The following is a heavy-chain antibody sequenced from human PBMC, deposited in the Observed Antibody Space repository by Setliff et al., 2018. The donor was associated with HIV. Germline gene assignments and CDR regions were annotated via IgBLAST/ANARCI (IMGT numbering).Heavy chain of an antibody. CDR1: GFTCSSYA. Sequence: PGGSLRLSCAASGFTCSSYAMSWVRQAPGKGLEWVSGISGSGGSTFYADSVKGRFTISRDNSKNTLYLQMNSLRAEDTAVYYCAKDPFTSSWYGFDYWGQGALVTVSS. J-gene: IGHJ4*02. CDR3: AKDPFTSSWYGFDY. V-gene: IGHV3-23*01. CDR2: ISGSGGST. D-gene: IGHD6-13*01.